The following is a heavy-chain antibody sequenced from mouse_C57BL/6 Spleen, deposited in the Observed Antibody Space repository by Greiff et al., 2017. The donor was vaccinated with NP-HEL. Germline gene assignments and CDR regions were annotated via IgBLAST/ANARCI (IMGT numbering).Heavy chain of an antibody. D-gene: IGHD2-3*01. V-gene: IGHV5-16*01. CDR2: INYDGSST. J-gene: IGHJ4*01. CDR3: ARVYDGYYEDYYAMDY. CDR1: GFTFSDYY. Sequence: EVKLMESEGGLVQPGSSMKLSCTASGFTFSDYYMAWVRQVPEKGLEWVANINYDGSSTYYLDSLKSRFIISRDNAKNILYLQMSSLKSEDTATYYCARVYDGYYEDYYAMDYWGQGTSVTVSS.